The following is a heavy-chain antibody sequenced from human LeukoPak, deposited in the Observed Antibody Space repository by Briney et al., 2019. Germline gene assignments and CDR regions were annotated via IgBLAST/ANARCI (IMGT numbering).Heavy chain of an antibody. J-gene: IGHJ4*02. V-gene: IGHV3-53*01. Sequence: GGSLRLSCAASGFTVSSNYMSWVRQAPGKGLEWVSVIYSGGSTHYADSVNGRFTISRNHSKNTLFLQMNSVRADDTAVYYCSHGSGTHWGQGTLVTVSS. CDR1: GFTVSSNY. CDR3: SHGSGTH. CDR2: IYSGGST. D-gene: IGHD3-10*01.